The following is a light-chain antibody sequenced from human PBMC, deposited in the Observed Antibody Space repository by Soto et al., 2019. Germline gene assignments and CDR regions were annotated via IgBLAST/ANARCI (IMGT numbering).Light chain of an antibody. Sequence: DIQMTQSPCTLSGSLGDRVAITCRASQNISIGLAWYQQKPGIAPKLLIYKASTLKSGVPSRFSGSGSGTEFTLTISILQPDDFATYYFQHYNSYSEAFGQGTNGDIK. V-gene: IGKV1-5*03. CDR1: QNISIG. J-gene: IGKJ1*01. CDR2: KAS. CDR3: QHYNSYSEA.